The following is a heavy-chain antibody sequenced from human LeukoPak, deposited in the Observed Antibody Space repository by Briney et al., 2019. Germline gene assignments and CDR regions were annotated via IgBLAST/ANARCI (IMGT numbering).Heavy chain of an antibody. J-gene: IGHJ5*02. CDR1: GDSISSGDYY. V-gene: IGHV4-61*02. CDR3: ARLLGTHINYFDP. CDR2: ISSSGST. D-gene: IGHD2-21*01. Sequence: SETLSLTCTVSGDSISSGDYYWSWIRQPAGKGLEWIGRISSSGSTYYNPSLKSRVTISVDTSKNQFSLKLSSVTAADTAVYYCARLLGTHINYFDPWGQGTLVTVSS.